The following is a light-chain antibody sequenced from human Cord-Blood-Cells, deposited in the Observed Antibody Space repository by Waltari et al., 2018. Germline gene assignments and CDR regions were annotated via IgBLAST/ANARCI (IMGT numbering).Light chain of an antibody. CDR1: NTGSHR. CDR2: YDG. J-gene: IGLJ3*02. CDR3: QVLDSSSDQWV. Sequence: YVLTPTPSVSVAPGKTARITCGGNNTGSHRVHRSQQQPGQAPVLVIDYDGVGPSGIPERFSGSNAGNTATLTISGVEAGDEADYYCQVLDSSSDQWVFGGGTKLTVL. V-gene: IGLV3-21*04.